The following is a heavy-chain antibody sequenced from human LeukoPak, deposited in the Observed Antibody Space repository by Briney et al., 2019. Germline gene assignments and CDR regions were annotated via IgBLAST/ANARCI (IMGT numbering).Heavy chain of an antibody. CDR2: ISGDGKNR. D-gene: IGHD1-26*01. V-gene: IGHV3-23*01. CDR1: GFTFSSYG. CDR3: ARDPYSGNYGTYYYYYMDV. J-gene: IGHJ6*03. Sequence: PGGSLRLSCAASGFTFSSYGMSWVRQVPGKGLQWVSAISGDGKNRDYPDSVKGRFTISRDNSKNTLYLQMDSLGPEDTAVYYCARDPYSGNYGTYYYYYMDVWGKGTTVTISS.